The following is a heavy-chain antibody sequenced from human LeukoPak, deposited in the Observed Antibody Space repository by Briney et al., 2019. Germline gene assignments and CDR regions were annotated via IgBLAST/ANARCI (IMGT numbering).Heavy chain of an antibody. J-gene: IGHJ6*02. CDR1: GGSISSYY. CDR2: IYYSGST. D-gene: IGHD3-10*01. V-gene: IGHV4-59*12. Sequence: SETLSLTCTVSGGSISSYYWSWIRQPPGKGLEWIGYIYYSGSTNYNPSLKSRVTISVDTSKNQFSLKLSSVTAADTAVYYCARGRDVLLWFGATYYYYGMDVWGQGTTVTVSS. CDR3: ARGRDVLLWFGATYYYYGMDV.